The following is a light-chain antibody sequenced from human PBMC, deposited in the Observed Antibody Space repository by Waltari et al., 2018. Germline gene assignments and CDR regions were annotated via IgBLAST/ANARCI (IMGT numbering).Light chain of an antibody. Sequence: EIVLTQSPGTLSLSPGERATLSCRASQSLSSSYLAWYQQKPGQAPRLLIYGGSKRATGIPDRFSGSASGADFTLTINRLEPEDSAVYYCQQYGLSIFTFGPGTKVDIK. J-gene: IGKJ3*01. CDR1: QSLSSSY. CDR3: QQYGLSIFT. V-gene: IGKV3-20*01. CDR2: GGS.